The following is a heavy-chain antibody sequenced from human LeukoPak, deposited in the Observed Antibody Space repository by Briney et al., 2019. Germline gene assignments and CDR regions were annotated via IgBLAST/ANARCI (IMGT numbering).Heavy chain of an antibody. V-gene: IGHV1-8*01. Sequence: ASVKVSCKASGYTFTSYDINWVRQATGQGLEWMGWMNPNSGNTGYAQKFQGRVTMTRNTSISTAYMELSSLRSEDTAEYYCARGIGSTTVTTLEYYFDYWGQGTLVTVSS. CDR1: GYTFTSYD. CDR2: MNPNSGNT. J-gene: IGHJ4*02. D-gene: IGHD4-17*01. CDR3: ARGIGSTTVTTLEYYFDY.